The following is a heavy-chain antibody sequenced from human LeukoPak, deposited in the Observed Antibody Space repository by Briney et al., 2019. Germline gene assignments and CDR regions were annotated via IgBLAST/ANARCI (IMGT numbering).Heavy chain of an antibody. CDR1: GFTFSNYG. CDR3: AKEFGNRLPADY. J-gene: IGHJ4*02. Sequence: QPGGALVLSCAASGFTFSNYGMNWVRPAPGKGLERVSAISASGDDTYSADCVKGRFTISRDNTKNTLYMQMDSLGAEDTAVYYCAKEFGNRLPADYWGQGTLVTVSS. V-gene: IGHV3-23*01. CDR2: ISASGDDT. D-gene: IGHD3-10*01.